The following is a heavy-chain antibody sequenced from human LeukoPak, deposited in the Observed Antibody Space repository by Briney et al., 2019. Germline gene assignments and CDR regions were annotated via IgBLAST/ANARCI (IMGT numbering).Heavy chain of an antibody. V-gene: IGHV4-59*01. CDR2: IYYSGST. D-gene: IGHD5-24*01. Sequence: SETLSLTCTVSGGSISSYYWSWIRQLPGKGLEWIGYIYYSGSTNYNPSLKSRVTISVDTSKNQFSLKLSSVTAADTAVYYCARMNLEEGDYFDYWGQGTLVAVSS. CDR1: GGSISSYY. J-gene: IGHJ4*02. CDR3: ARMNLEEGDYFDY.